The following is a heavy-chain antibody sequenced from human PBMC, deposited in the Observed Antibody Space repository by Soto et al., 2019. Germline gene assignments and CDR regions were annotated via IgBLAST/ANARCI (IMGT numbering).Heavy chain of an antibody. Sequence: GASVKVSCKASGGTFSSYTMSWVRQAPGQGLEWMGRIIPIRGRANYAQKFQGRVTMTADKSTSTAYKELSSLCSADTTVPYCSSCSGGSCYNDFWGQGTLVTVSS. D-gene: IGHD2-15*01. CDR3: SSCSGGSCYNDF. V-gene: IGHV1-69*02. CDR2: IIPIRGRA. CDR1: GGTFSSYT. J-gene: IGHJ4*02.